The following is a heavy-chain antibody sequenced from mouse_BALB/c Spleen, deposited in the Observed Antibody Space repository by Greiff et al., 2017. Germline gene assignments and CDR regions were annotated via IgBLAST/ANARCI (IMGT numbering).Heavy chain of an antibody. J-gene: IGHJ4*01. CDR3: ARGWLLPWDYYAMDY. CDR1: GYAFTNYL. CDR2: INPGSGGT. V-gene: IGHV1-54*01. Sequence: QVQLQQSGAELVRPGTSVKVSYKASGYAFTNYLIEWVKQRPGQGLEWIGVINPGSGGTNYNEKFKGKATLTADKSSSTAYMQLSSLTSDDSAVYFCARGWLLPWDYYAMDYWGQGTSVTVSS. D-gene: IGHD2-3*01.